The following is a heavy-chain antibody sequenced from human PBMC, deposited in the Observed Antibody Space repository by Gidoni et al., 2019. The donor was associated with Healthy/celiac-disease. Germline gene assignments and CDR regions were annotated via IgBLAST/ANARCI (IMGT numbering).Heavy chain of an antibody. V-gene: IGHV3-23*01. CDR1: GFTFSSYA. CDR2: ISGIGGST. J-gene: IGHJ2*01. CDR3: AKEKGSGSYYSNWYFDL. Sequence: EVQLLESGGGLVQPGGSLRLSCAASGFTFSSYAMSWVRQAPGTGLEWVSAISGIGGSTYYADSVKGRFTISRDNSNNTLYLQMNSLRAEDTAVYYCAKEKGSGSYYSNWYFDLWGRGTLVTVSS. D-gene: IGHD3-10*01.